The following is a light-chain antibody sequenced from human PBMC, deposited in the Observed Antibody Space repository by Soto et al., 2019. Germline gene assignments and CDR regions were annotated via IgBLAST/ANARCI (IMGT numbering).Light chain of an antibody. CDR3: QQYNSYSRT. CDR1: QSISSW. Sequence: DIQMTQSPSTLSASVGDRVTITCRASQSISSWLAWYQQKPGKAPNLLIYKASNLKSGVPSRFSGSGSGTEFTLTISSLQPDDFATYYCQQYNSYSRTFGQGTKVDI. CDR2: KAS. J-gene: IGKJ1*01. V-gene: IGKV1-5*03.